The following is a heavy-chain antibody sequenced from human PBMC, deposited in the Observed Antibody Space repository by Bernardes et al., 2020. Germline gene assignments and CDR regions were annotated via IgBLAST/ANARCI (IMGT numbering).Heavy chain of an antibody. CDR2: IGSDGVPT. D-gene: IGHD7-27*01. CDR1: GFTFSRYA. J-gene: IGHJ4*02. Sequence: GGSLRLSCSASGFTFSRYAIHWVRQAPGKGLEYVSRIGSDGVPTHYGESVKGRITSSRDNSKNTLYLQMSSLRPDDTAVYYCVKDTPDILGFDCWGQGTLVTVSS. V-gene: IGHV3-64D*06. CDR3: VKDTPDILGFDC.